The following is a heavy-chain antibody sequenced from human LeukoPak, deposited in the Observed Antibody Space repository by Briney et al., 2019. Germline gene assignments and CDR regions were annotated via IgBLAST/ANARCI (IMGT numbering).Heavy chain of an antibody. Sequence: PSETLSPTCTVSGASISSYYWNWIRQRPGKGLEWIGCLSYTGKTDYNPSLKSRVSISLGSSNNHFSLKLTSVTAADTAVYYCSEGYFEPFDHWGQGILVTVSS. CDR1: GASISSYY. V-gene: IGHV4-59*01. D-gene: IGHD2/OR15-2a*01. J-gene: IGHJ4*02. CDR3: SEGYFEPFDH. CDR2: LSYTGKT.